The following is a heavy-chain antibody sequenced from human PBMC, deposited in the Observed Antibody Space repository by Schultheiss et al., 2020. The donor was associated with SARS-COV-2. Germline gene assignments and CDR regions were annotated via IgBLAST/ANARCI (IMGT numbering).Heavy chain of an antibody. Sequence: SQTLSLTCTVSGGSISSYYWSWIRKPPGKGLEWIGHISYSGSTNYNPSLKSRFTISVDKSKNQFSLKLSSVTAADTAVYYCARLSGLASYFDYWGQGTLVTVSS. CDR2: ISYSGST. V-gene: IGHV4-59*12. J-gene: IGHJ4*02. CDR3: ARLSGLASYFDY. D-gene: IGHD6-19*01. CDR1: GGSISSYY.